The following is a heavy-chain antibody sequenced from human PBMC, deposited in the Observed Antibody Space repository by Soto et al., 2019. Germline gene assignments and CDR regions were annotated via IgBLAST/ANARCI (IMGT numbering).Heavy chain of an antibody. Sequence: QVQLVQSGAELKKPGASVKVSCKASGYTFSNYDMNWVRQATGQGPEWIGWVNPNNGDIGYAQKFQGRVTLTTDISTTTAYMELTSLRSEDTAIYYCAKVSRKGSAIDFDYWGQGTLITVSS. CDR3: AKVSRKGSAIDFDY. V-gene: IGHV1-8*01. D-gene: IGHD3-10*01. J-gene: IGHJ4*02. CDR1: GYTFSNYD. CDR2: VNPNNGDI.